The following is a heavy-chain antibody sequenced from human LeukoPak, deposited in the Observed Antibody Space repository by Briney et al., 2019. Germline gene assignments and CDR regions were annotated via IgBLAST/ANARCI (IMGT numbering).Heavy chain of an antibody. J-gene: IGHJ4*02. D-gene: IGHD1-26*01. CDR1: GGTFSSYA. CDR2: IIPILGIA. Sequence: SVKVSCKASGGTFSSYAISWVQQAPGQGLEWMGRIIPILGIANYAQKFQGRVTITADKSTSTAYMELSSLRSEDTAVYYCARDQIGVGATDYWGQGTLVTVSS. V-gene: IGHV1-69*04. CDR3: ARDQIGVGATDY.